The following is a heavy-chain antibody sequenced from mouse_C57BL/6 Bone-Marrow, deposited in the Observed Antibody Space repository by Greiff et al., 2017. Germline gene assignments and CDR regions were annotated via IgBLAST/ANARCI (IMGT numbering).Heavy chain of an antibody. CDR3: ARIYYGSRAWFAY. J-gene: IGHJ3*01. Sequence: VQLQQSGAELVKPGASVKMSCKASGYTFTSYWITWVKQRPGQGLEWIGDIYPGSGSTNYNEKFKSKATLTVDTSSSTAYMQLSSLTSEDSAVYYCARIYYGSRAWFAYWGQGTLVTVSA. CDR2: IYPGSGST. V-gene: IGHV1-55*01. CDR1: GYTFTSYW. D-gene: IGHD1-1*01.